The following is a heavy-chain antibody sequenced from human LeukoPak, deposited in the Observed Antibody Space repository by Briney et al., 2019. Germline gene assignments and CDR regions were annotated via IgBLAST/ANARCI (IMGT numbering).Heavy chain of an antibody. V-gene: IGHV3-21*05. CDR1: GFTFSSYE. CDR2: ISSSSSYI. J-gene: IGHJ4*02. CDR3: ARGRYDSSGYYYWFDY. D-gene: IGHD3-22*01. Sequence: PGESLRLSCAVSGFTFSSYEMNWVRQAPGKGLEWVSYISSSSSYIYYADSVKGRFTISRDNAKNSLYLQMNSLRAEDTAVYYCARGRYDSSGYYYWFDYWGQGTLVTVSS.